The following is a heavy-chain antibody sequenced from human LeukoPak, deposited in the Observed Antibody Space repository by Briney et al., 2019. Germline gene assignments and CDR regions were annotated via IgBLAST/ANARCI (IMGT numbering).Heavy chain of an antibody. Sequence: SETLSLTCAVHGGSFRGYHWSWVRQPPGKGLGWIGYIYYGGRTNYNPSLKSRVTISVDTSKNQFSLKVSSVTAADTAVYYCARHSLKLVDADFDYWGEGTLVTVSS. CDR3: ARHSLKLVDADFDY. J-gene: IGHJ4*02. CDR1: GGSFRGYH. D-gene: IGHD3-16*02. CDR2: IYYGGRT. V-gene: IGHV4-59*08.